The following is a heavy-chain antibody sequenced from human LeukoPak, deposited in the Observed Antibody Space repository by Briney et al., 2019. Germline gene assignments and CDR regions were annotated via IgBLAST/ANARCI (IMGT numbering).Heavy chain of an antibody. J-gene: IGHJ6*03. CDR2: INHSGST. V-gene: IGHV4-34*01. Sequence: SETLSLTCAVYGGSFSGYYWRWIRQPPGKGLEWIGEINHSGSTNYNPSLKSRVTISVDTSKNQFSLKLSSVTAADTAVYYCARGNSNSYYYYYMDVWGKGTTVTVSS. D-gene: IGHD4-11*01. CDR1: GGSFSGYY. CDR3: ARGNSNSYYYYYMDV.